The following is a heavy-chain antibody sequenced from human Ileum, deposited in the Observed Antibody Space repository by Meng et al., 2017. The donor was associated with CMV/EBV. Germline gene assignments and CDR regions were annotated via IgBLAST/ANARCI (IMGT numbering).Heavy chain of an antibody. V-gene: IGHV3-30*02. D-gene: IGHD3-3*01. Sequence: GESLKISCAASGFTFSSYGMHWVRQAPGKGLEWVAFIRYDGSNKYYADSVKGRFTISRDNSKNTLYLQMNSLRAEDTAVYYCAKDRRAGKELRFLEWLSHYGMDVWGQGTTVTVSS. CDR3: AKDRRAGKELRFLEWLSHYGMDV. CDR1: GFTFSSYG. CDR2: IRYDGSNK. J-gene: IGHJ6*02.